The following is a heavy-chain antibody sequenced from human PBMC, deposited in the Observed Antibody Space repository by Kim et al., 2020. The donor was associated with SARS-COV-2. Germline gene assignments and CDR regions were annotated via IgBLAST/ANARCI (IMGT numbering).Heavy chain of an antibody. CDR1: GFTFSSYA. Sequence: GGSLRLSCAASGFTFSSYAMHWVRQAPGKGLEWLAVISYDGSNKYYADSVKGRFTISRDNSKNTLYLQMNSLRAEDTAVYYCARHPSALTVTRDYWGQGTLVTVSS. CDR2: ISYDGSNK. CDR3: ARHPSALTVTRDY. V-gene: IGHV3-30*04. J-gene: IGHJ4*02. D-gene: IGHD4-17*01.